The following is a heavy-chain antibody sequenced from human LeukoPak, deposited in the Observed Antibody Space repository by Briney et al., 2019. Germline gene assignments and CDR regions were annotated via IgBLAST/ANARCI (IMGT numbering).Heavy chain of an antibody. CDR3: ARVSFPYSSSWSHMDY. Sequence: GGSLRLSCAASGFTFSSYAMHWVRQAPGKGLEWVAVISYDGSNKYYADSVKGRFTISRDNSKNTLYLQMNSLRAEDTAVYYCARVSFPYSSSWSHMDYWGQGTLVTVSS. CDR2: ISYDGSNK. V-gene: IGHV3-30-3*01. CDR1: GFTFSSYA. J-gene: IGHJ4*02. D-gene: IGHD6-13*01.